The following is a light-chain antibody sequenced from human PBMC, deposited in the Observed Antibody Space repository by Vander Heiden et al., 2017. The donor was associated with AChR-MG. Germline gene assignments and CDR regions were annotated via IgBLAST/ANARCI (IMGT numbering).Light chain of an antibody. CDR1: QRVRSSY. Sequence: EIALTQSPDPLSLSPGASATLSCRASQRVRSSYLAWYQQKPGQAPRLLIYGASSRATGIPDRFSGSGSGTDFTLTISRLEPEDVAVYYCQQYGDPRLTFGPGTKVHLK. V-gene: IGKV3-20*01. CDR3: QQYGDPRLT. J-gene: IGKJ3*01. CDR2: GAS.